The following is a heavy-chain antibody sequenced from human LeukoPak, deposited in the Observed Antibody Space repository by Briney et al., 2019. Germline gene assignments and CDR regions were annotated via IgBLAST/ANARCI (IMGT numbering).Heavy chain of an antibody. CDR2: ISAYNGNT. Sequence: GASVKVSCTASGYTFTSYGISWVRQAPGQGLEWMGWISAYNGNTNYAQKLQGRVTMTTDTSTSTAYMELRSLRSDDTAVYYCARSGYSYGYGYYYYGTDVWGQGTTVTVSS. CDR3: ARSGYSYGYGYYYYGTDV. D-gene: IGHD5-18*01. CDR1: GYTFTSYG. V-gene: IGHV1-18*01. J-gene: IGHJ6*02.